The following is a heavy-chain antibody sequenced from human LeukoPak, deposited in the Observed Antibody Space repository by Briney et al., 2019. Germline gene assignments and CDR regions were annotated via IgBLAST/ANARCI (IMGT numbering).Heavy chain of an antibody. V-gene: IGHV1-8*02. Sequence: ASVKVSCKASGYIFTSYDINWVRQATGQGLEWMGWMNPNSGNTGYAQKFQGRVTMTRNTSISTAYMELSSLRSEDTAVYYCATRYSSSWYEFDYWGQGTLVTVSS. D-gene: IGHD6-13*01. CDR2: MNPNSGNT. CDR3: ATRYSSSWYEFDY. CDR1: GYIFTSYD. J-gene: IGHJ4*02.